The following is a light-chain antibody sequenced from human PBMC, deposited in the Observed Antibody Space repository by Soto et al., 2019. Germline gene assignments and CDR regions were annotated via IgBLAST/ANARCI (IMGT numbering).Light chain of an antibody. CDR3: TSYAGSNIWV. J-gene: IGLJ3*02. Sequence: QSALTQPPSASGSPGQSVTISCTGTSSDVGAYKYVSWYQQYPGKAPKLMIYEVSKRTSGVPDLFSGSKSGNTASLTVSGIQAEDEDDYYCTSYAGSNIWVFGGGTKVTVL. CDR2: EVS. V-gene: IGLV2-8*01. CDR1: SSDVGAYKY.